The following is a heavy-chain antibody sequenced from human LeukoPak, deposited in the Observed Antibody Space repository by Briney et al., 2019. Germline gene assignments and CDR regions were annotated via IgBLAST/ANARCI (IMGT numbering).Heavy chain of an antibody. J-gene: IGHJ5*02. CDR3: ARGSYDSSGYYWFDP. CDR1: GFTVSSNY. Sequence: GGSLRLSCAASGFTVSSNYMSWVRQAPGKGLEWASVIYSGGSTYYTDSVKGRFTISRDNSKNTLYLQMNSLRADDTAVYYCARGSYDSSGYYWFDPWGQGTLVTVSS. D-gene: IGHD3-22*01. V-gene: IGHV3-53*01. CDR2: IYSGGST.